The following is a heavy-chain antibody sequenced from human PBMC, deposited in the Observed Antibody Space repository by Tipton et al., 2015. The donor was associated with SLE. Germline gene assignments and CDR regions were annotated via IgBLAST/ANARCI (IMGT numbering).Heavy chain of an antibody. D-gene: IGHD3-9*01. J-gene: IGHJ3*02. CDR1: GESFSGYL. V-gene: IGHV4-34*01. CDR3: ASGILTGYAAFDI. Sequence: TLSLTCTVYGESFSGYLWTWIRQSPGKGLEWIGEIDHGGSTNYRPSLESRVTISVDTSKNQFSLKLSSVTAADTAVYYCASGILTGYAAFDIWGPGTMVTVSS. CDR2: IDHGGST.